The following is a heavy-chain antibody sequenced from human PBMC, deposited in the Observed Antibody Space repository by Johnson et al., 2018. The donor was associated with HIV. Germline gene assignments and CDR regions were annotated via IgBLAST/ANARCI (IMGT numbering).Heavy chain of an antibody. D-gene: IGHD1-26*01. CDR1: GFTFDDYA. CDR3: ARGGSSRNPAFDI. V-gene: IGHV3-9*01. CDR2: ISWNSGSI. J-gene: IGHJ3*02. Sequence: EVQVVESGGGLVQPGRSLRLSCAASGFTFDDYAMHWVRQAPGKGLEWVSGISWNSGSIGYADSVKGRFTISRDNAKNSLYLQMNSLRAEDTAVYYCARGGSSRNPAFDIWGQGTMVTV.